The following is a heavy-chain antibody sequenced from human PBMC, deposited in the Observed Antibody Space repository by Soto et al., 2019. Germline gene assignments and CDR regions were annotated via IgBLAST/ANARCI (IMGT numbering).Heavy chain of an antibody. Sequence: EVKLVESGGGLFQPGGSLRLSCETSGFIFSMYWMHWVRQVPGKGPQGVARITDDGSTTYYAASVEGRFTTSRDNAKNALYLQMTSLRADDTAVYYCTRGPRPTSIGTGAFWGQGTLVTVSS. V-gene: IGHV3-74*01. J-gene: IGHJ4*02. CDR1: GFIFSMYW. CDR3: TRGPRPTSIGTGAF. D-gene: IGHD3-10*01. CDR2: ITDDGSTT.